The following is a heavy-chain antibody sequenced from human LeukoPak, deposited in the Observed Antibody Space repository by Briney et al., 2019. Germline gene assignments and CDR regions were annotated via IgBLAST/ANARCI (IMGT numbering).Heavy chain of an antibody. V-gene: IGHV3-48*03. Sequence: GGSLRLSCAASGFTFSSYEMNWVRQAPGKGLEWVSYISNSGSTIYYADSVKGRFTISRDNAKNSLYLQMNSLRAEDTAVYYCASVGYCGGDCYSAHFDYWGQGTLVTVSS. D-gene: IGHD2-21*02. CDR3: ASVGYCGGDCYSAHFDY. CDR1: GFTFSSYE. J-gene: IGHJ4*02. CDR2: ISNSGSTI.